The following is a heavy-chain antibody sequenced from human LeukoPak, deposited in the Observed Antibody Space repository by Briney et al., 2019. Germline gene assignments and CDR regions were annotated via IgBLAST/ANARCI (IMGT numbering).Heavy chain of an antibody. CDR2: IRTDGNEK. CDR1: GFTFSTYW. J-gene: IGHJ3*02. Sequence: PGGSLRLSCIASGFTFSTYWMAWVRQPPRKGLEWVANIRTDGNEKNYVDSVKGRFTISRDNAKNSLYLQMNSLRVEDTAVYHCATARYGAFEIWGQGTMVTVSS. V-gene: IGHV3-7*01. D-gene: IGHD1-14*01. CDR3: ATARYGAFEI.